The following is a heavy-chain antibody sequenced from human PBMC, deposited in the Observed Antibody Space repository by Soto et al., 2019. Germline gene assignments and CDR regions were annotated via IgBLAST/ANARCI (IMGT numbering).Heavy chain of an antibody. J-gene: IGHJ4*02. CDR2: IASRAHNYAT. CDR1: GFSLSGSF. V-gene: IGHV3-73*02. CDR3: AGLMDTLFERFDY. D-gene: IGHD5-18*01. Sequence: EVELVESGGGLVQPGGSLKLSCAASGFSLSGSFIHWVRQASGKGPEWVGRIASRAHNYATAYGTSVQGRFTVSRDESLNTAYLHMNGLKTEDTAVYFCAGLMDTLFERFDYWGRGILVTVSA.